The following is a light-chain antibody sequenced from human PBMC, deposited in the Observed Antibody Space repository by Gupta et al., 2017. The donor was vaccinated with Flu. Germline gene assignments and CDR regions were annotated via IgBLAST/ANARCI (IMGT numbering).Light chain of an antibody. CDR2: CAS. Sequence: DIVMTQSPDSLAVALGERATINCKSSQSLLYTPNNKHYLAWYQQKPGHPPKLLIYCASTRESGVPDRFSGSESGTDFSLTIRSLQAEDVAVYYCQQYYTTPITFGGGTKVEIK. CDR3: QQYYTTPIT. J-gene: IGKJ4*01. V-gene: IGKV4-1*01. CDR1: QSLLYTPNNKHY.